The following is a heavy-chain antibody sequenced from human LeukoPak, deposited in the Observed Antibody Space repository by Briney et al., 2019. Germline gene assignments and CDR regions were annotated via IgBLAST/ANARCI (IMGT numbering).Heavy chain of an antibody. CDR1: GFTVSTNY. V-gene: IGHV3-66*01. D-gene: IGHD4-17*01. CDR3: AGMESTTVTAIDY. J-gene: IGHJ4*02. Sequence: SXRLXCADSGFTVSTNYLSWVRQAPGXGLEWGSIIYTGGSTYYADSVKGRFIISRDNSKSTVYLQMNSLRGEDTAVYYCAGMESTTVTAIDYWGQGTLVTVSS. CDR2: IYTGGST.